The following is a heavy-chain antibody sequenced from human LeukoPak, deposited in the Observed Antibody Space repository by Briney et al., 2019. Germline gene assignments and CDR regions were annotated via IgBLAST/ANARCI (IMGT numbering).Heavy chain of an antibody. CDR1: GFTFGAYG. J-gene: IGHJ3*02. CDR3: ARDPMGDYFATFSDDGFDI. CDR2: IRSKAYGWTT. Sequence: HPGRSLRLSCTSYGFTFGAYGLSWVRQAPGKGLEWIGSIRSKAYGWTTEYAGSVKGRFTMSRDDSKSLPYLQMDNLKTEDTALYYCARDPMGDYFATFSDDGFDIWGQGTMVTVSS. D-gene: IGHD3-16*01. V-gene: IGHV3-49*04.